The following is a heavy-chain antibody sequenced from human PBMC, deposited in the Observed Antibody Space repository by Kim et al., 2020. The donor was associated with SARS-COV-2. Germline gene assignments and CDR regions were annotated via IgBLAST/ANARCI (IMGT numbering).Heavy chain of an antibody. J-gene: IGHJ3*02. D-gene: IGHD3-22*01. Sequence: SETLSLTCTVSGGSISSSSYYWGWIRQPPGKGLEWIGSIYYSGSTYYNPSLKSRVTISVDTSKNQFSLKLSSVTAADTAVYYCARAFGGTRITMIVVGLGGDAFDIWGQGTMVTVSS. CDR2: IYYSGST. V-gene: IGHV4-39*07. CDR3: ARAFGGTRITMIVVGLGGDAFDI. CDR1: GGSISSSSYY.